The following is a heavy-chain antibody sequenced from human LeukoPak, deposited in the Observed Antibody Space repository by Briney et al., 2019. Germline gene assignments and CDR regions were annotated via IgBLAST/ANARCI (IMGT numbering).Heavy chain of an antibody. Sequence: PGGSLRLSCAASGFTFSSYAMSWVRQAPGKGLEWVSAISGSGGSTYYADSVKGRFTISRDNSKNTLYLQMNSLRAEDTAVYYCAKVRHGNYYDSSGYYGYWGQGTLVTVSS. J-gene: IGHJ4*02. CDR3: AKVRHGNYYDSSGYYGY. D-gene: IGHD3-22*01. CDR1: GFTFSSYA. CDR2: ISGSGGST. V-gene: IGHV3-23*01.